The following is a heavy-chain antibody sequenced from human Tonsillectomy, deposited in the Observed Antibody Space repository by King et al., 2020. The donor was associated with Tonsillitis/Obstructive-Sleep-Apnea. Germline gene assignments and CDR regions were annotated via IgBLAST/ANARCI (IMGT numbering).Heavy chain of an antibody. CDR2: IDPSGGST. CDR3: ASPITMVRGVIGSGLYGMDV. D-gene: IGHD3-10*01. CDR1: GNMYTSNY. V-gene: IGHV1-46*01. J-gene: IGHJ6*01. Sequence: QLVQSGAEVKKPGASVKVSCKASGNMYTSNYMHWVRQAPGQGLEWRGIIDPSGGSTDYAQKFKGRVTMTRDTSTSTVYMELSSLRSEYTAVYYCASPITMVRGVIGSGLYGMDVWGQGTTVTVSS.